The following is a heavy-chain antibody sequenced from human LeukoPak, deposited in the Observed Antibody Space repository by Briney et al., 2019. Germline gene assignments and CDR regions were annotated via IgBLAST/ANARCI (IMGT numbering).Heavy chain of an antibody. CDR3: ARVNLRGSNYNWFDP. CDR1: GGTFLSHT. D-gene: IGHD1-26*01. J-gene: IGHJ5*02. V-gene: IGHV1-69*08. Sequence: SVKVSCKTSGGTFLSHTFSWVRQAPGQGLEWMGKITPVINTANYAQTFQGRVSIYADKSTTTVYMDLSGLRPDDTAVYYCARVNLRGSNYNWFDPWGQGTLVTVAS. CDR2: ITPVINTA.